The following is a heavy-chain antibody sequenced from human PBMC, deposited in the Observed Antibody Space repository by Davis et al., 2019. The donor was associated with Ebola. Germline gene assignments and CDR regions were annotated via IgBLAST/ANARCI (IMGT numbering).Heavy chain of an antibody. Sequence: PSETLSLTCTVSGDSISSNNWWRWVRQPPGKGLEWLGEFYHSGTTNYNPSLKSRVTISVDKSKNQFSLNLISVIAADTAMYFCARGHSYTWHVWGQGTTVTVSS. V-gene: IGHV4-4*02. CDR3: ARGHSYTWHV. D-gene: IGHD2-2*02. J-gene: IGHJ6*02. CDR2: FYHSGTT. CDR1: GDSISSNNW.